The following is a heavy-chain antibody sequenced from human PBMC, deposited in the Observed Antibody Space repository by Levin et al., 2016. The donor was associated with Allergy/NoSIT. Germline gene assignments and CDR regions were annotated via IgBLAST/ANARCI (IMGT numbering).Heavy chain of an antibody. J-gene: IGHJ4*02. V-gene: IGHV3-33*03. Sequence: GESLKISCAASGFSLVAMACTGSARLQARGLEWVAVIWYDGGNKYYADSVKGRFTISRDNAKNSLYLQMNSLRAEDTAVYYCAKGMRWLPLDYWGQGTLVTVSS. CDR3: AKGMRWLPLDY. D-gene: IGHD5-24*01. CDR1: GFSLVAMA. CDR2: IWYDGGNK.